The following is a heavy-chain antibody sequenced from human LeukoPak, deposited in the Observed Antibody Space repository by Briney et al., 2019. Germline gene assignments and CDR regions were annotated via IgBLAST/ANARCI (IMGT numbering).Heavy chain of an antibody. Sequence: PSETLSLTCTVSGGSISSGGYYWSWIRQPPGKGLEWIGEINHSGSTNYNPSLKSRVTISVDTSKNQFSLKLSSVTAADTAVYYCARGPYSSGWSNYYYGMDVWGQGTTVTVSS. CDR2: INHSGST. J-gene: IGHJ6*02. D-gene: IGHD6-19*01. CDR1: GGSISSGGYY. CDR3: ARGPYSSGWSNYYYGMDV. V-gene: IGHV4-61*08.